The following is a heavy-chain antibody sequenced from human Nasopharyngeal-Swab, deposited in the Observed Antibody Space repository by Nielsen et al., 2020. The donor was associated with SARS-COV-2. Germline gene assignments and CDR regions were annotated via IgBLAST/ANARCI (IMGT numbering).Heavy chain of an antibody. J-gene: IGHJ2*01. Sequence: GGSLRLSCAASGFTFSSYSMNWVRQAPGKGLEWVSSISSSSSYIYYADSVKGRVTISRDNAKNSLYLQMNSLRAEDTAVYYCARDGNLRTVRYFDLWGRGSLVTVSS. D-gene: IGHD4-17*01. CDR2: ISSSSSYI. V-gene: IGHV3-21*01. CDR3: ARDGNLRTVRYFDL. CDR1: GFTFSSYS.